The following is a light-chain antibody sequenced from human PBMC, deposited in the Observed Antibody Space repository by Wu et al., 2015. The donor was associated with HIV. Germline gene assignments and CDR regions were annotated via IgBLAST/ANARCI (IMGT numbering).Light chain of an antibody. J-gene: IGKJ1*01. CDR1: QSVGSTY. CDR2: GAS. Sequence: EIVLTQSPGTLSLSPGERATLSCRASQSVGSTYLAWYQQKPGQAPRLLIYGASIRATGIPDRFGGSGSGTDFTLTISRLEPEDFAVYYCQQYRTSPRTFGQGT. V-gene: IGKV3-20*01. CDR3: QQYRTSPRT.